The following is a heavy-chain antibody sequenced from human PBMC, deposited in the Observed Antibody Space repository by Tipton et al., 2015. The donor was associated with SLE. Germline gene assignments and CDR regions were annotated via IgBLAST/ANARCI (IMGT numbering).Heavy chain of an antibody. CDR1: GDFINTYY. V-gene: IGHV4-59*13. CDR2: IFYSGIT. Sequence: TLSLTCTVPGDFINTYYWTWIRQPPGGGLDWIGYIFYSGITKYNPSLKSRVSLSIDTSRKQFSLRMSSVTAADTAVYYCARAGPAGDWFDPWGPGTLVSVSS. CDR3: ARAGPAGDWFDP. J-gene: IGHJ5*02. D-gene: IGHD3-10*01.